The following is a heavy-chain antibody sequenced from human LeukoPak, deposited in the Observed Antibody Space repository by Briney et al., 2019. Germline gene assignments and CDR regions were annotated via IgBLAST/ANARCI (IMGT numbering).Heavy chain of an antibody. Sequence: SVKVSCKASGGTFSSYAISWVRQAPGQGLEWMGGIIPIFGTANYAQKFQGRVTITADESTSTAYMELSSLRSEDTAVYYCARDKIMGYYYDSSGYREPKRAFNWIDPWGQGTLVTVSS. CDR2: IIPIFGTA. V-gene: IGHV1-69*13. J-gene: IGHJ5*02. CDR1: GGTFSSYA. D-gene: IGHD3-22*01. CDR3: ARDKIMGYYYDSSGYREPKRAFNWIDP.